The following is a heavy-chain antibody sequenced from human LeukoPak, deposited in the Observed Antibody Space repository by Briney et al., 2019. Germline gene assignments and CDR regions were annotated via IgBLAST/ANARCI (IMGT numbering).Heavy chain of an antibody. CDR1: GGSFSGYY. V-gene: IGHV4-34*01. CDR3: ASRVVGELWCDL. Sequence: SETLSLTCAVYGGSFSGYYWSWIRQPPGKGPEWIGEINHSGSTNYNPSLKSRVTISVDTSKNQFSLKLSSVTAADTAVYYCASRVVGELWCDLWGQGTLVTVSS. CDR2: INHSGST. D-gene: IGHD2-21*01. J-gene: IGHJ5*02.